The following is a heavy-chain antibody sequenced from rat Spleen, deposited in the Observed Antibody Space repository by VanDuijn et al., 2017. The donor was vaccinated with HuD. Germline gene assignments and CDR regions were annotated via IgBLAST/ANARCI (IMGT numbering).Heavy chain of an antibody. Sequence: EVQLVESGGGLVQPGRSMKLSCAASGFTFSNYYMAWVRQAPTKGLEWVASINTGGGNTYYQDSVKGRFTISRDNAKSTLYLQMDSLRSEDTATYYCATEPLNYGGPHWFAYWGQGTLVTVSS. CDR1: GFTFSNYY. D-gene: IGHD1-11*01. CDR2: INTGGGNT. J-gene: IGHJ3*01. V-gene: IGHV5-25*01. CDR3: ATEPLNYGGPHWFAY.